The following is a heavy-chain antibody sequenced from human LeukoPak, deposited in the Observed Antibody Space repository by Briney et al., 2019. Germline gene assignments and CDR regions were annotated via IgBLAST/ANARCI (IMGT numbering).Heavy chain of an antibody. CDR1: GFTFGDYG. D-gene: IGHD3-3*01. CDR3: ARDQYDTWSRRGNFDS. Sequence: SGGSLRLSCVASGFTFGDYGISWVRQAPGKGLEWVSGINWNGGSTGYADSVKGRFTISRDNTKNSLYLQMNSLRVEDTAVFYCARDQYDTWSRRGNFDSWGQGTLVIVSS. V-gene: IGHV3-20*04. CDR2: INWNGGST. J-gene: IGHJ4*02.